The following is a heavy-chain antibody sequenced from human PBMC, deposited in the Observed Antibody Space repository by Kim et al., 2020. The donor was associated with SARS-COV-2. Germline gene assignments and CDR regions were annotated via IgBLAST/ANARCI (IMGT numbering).Heavy chain of an antibody. J-gene: IGHJ6*02. CDR2: ISYDGSNK. Sequence: GGSLRLSCAASGFTFSSYGMHWVRQAPGKGLEWVAVISYDGSNKYYADSVKGRFTISRDNSKNTLYLQMNSLRAEDTAVYYCAKDLTYYYGSGSYYYYYGMDVWGQGTTVTVSS. V-gene: IGHV3-30*18. CDR3: AKDLTYYYGSGSYYYYYGMDV. CDR1: GFTFSSYG. D-gene: IGHD3-10*01.